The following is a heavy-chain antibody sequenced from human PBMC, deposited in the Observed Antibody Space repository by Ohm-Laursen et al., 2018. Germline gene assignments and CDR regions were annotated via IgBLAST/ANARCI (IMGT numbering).Heavy chain of an antibody. Sequence: SLRLSCAASGFTFSSYAMSWVRQAPGKGLEWVSSISGNAVRTYDADSVKGRFSISRDNSKNTLDLQMNSLRAEDTAVYYCARDDDTSSHYSRFDYWGQGTLVTVSS. V-gene: IGHV3-23*01. J-gene: IGHJ4*02. D-gene: IGHD3-22*01. CDR2: ISGNAVRT. CDR3: ARDDDTSSHYSRFDY. CDR1: GFTFSSYA.